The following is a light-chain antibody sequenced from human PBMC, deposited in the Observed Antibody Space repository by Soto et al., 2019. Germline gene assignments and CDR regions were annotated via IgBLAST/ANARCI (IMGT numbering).Light chain of an antibody. CDR2: DVS. CDR3: TSYTSSSTPYV. J-gene: IGLJ1*01. V-gene: IGLV2-14*03. Sequence: QSVLAQPASVSGSPGQSITISCAGTSSDVGGYTYVSWYQHHPGKAPKLMIYDVSYRPSGVSHRFSGSKSGNTASLTISGLQAEDEADYYCTSYTSSSTPYVFGGGTKLTVL. CDR1: SSDVGGYTY.